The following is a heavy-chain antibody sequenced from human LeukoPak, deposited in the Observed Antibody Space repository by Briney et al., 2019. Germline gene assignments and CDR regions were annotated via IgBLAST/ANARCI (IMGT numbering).Heavy chain of an antibody. D-gene: IGHD2-15*01. J-gene: IGHJ4*02. CDR3: AKSGLNRFDY. V-gene: IGHV3-21*04. Sequence: GGSLRLSCAASGFTFSSYSMNWVRQAPGKGLEWVSSISSSSSYIYYADSVKGRFTISRDNAKDSLYLQMNSLRAEDPPVYYWAKSGLNRFDYWGQGTLVTVSS. CDR1: GFTFSSYS. CDR2: ISSSSSYI.